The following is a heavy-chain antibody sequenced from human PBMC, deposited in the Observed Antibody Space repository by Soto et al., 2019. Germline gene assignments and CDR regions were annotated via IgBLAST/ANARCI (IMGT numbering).Heavy chain of an antibody. CDR2: IKCKTHDGTK. D-gene: IGHD3-10*01. V-gene: IGHV3-15*01. Sequence: GGSLRLSCAASGFTFSNAWMSWVRQAPGKGLEWVGRIKCKTHDGTKDNAAPVKGRFTISRDDSKNTLYLPMNRLKTEDAAVNYCPTAKYWFGEFSCDYGGKGTVVTVAS. CDR1: GFTFSNAW. J-gene: IGHJ4*02. CDR3: PTAKYWFGEFSCDY.